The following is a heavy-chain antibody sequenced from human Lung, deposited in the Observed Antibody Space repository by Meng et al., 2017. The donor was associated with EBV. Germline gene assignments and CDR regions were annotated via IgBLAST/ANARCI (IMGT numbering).Heavy chain of an antibody. Sequence: QGQLQEPGPGLVKPPKTLSLTCAVSGGSISSGGYYWSWIRQPPGKGLEWIGYIYYSGSTYYNPSLKSRVTISVDTSKNQFSLKLSSVTAADTAVYYCARAMVRGVIDYWGQGTLVTVSS. CDR3: ARAMVRGVIDY. CDR1: GGSISSGGYY. J-gene: IGHJ4*02. V-gene: IGHV4-30-4*01. CDR2: IYYSGST. D-gene: IGHD3-10*01.